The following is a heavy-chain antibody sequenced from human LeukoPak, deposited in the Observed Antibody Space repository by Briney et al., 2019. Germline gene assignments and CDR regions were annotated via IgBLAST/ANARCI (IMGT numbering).Heavy chain of an antibody. V-gene: IGHV4-4*07. CDR2: IYTSGST. J-gene: IGHJ5*02. Sequence: PSETLSLTCTVSGGSISSYYWSWIRQPAGRGLEWIGRIYTSGSTNYNPSLKSRVTISVDTSKNQFSLKLSSVTAADTAVYYCASQRSKKPHYYGSGSRNWFDPWGQGTLVTVSS. CDR1: GGSISSYY. D-gene: IGHD3-10*01. CDR3: ASQRSKKPHYYGSGSRNWFDP.